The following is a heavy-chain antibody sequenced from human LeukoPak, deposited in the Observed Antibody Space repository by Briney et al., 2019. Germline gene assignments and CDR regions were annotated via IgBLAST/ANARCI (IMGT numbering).Heavy chain of an antibody. CDR3: ARDAYFDY. V-gene: IGHV3-23*01. Sequence: GGSLRLSCAASGFTFSAYAMTWVRQAPGKGLEWVSGISDSSGSSDITYYADSVKGRFTISRDNSKNTLYLQMNSLRTEDTAAYYCARDAYFDYWGQGTLVTVSS. CDR2: ISDSSGSSDIT. CDR1: GFTFSAYA. J-gene: IGHJ4*02.